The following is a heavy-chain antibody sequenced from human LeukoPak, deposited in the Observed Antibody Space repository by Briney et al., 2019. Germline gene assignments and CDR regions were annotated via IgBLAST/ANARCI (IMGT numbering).Heavy chain of an antibody. CDR3: ARNRYNDYINVEY. J-gene: IGHJ4*02. V-gene: IGHV4-30-2*01. D-gene: IGHD1-1*01. CDR1: GDSISSGSYY. Sequence: PSQTLSLTCSVSGDSISSGSYYWGWIRQPPGKGLEWIGYIFQSGTTYYNPSLESRVTISVDRPKNQFSLKLNSVTAADTALYYCARNRYNDYINVEYWGQGTLVTVSS. CDR2: IFQSGTT.